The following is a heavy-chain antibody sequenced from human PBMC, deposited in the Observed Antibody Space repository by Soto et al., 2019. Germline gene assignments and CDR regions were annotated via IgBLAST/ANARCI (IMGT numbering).Heavy chain of an antibody. Sequence: GESLKISCKGSVCSFTSYWIGWVRQMPGKGLEWMGIIYPGDSDTRYSPSFQGQVTISADKSISTAYLQWSSLKASDTAMYYCARRYYYDSTTYSPFDHWGQGALVTVSS. CDR3: ARRYYYDSTTYSPFDH. CDR2: IYPGDSDT. D-gene: IGHD3-22*01. V-gene: IGHV5-51*01. J-gene: IGHJ4*02. CDR1: VCSFTSYW.